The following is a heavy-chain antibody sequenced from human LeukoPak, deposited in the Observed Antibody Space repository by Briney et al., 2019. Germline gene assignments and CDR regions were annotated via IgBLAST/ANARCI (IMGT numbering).Heavy chain of an antibody. J-gene: IGHJ4*02. V-gene: IGHV3-23*01. CDR2: ISCSGGST. CDR3: AKGSSWGGRYYFDY. Sequence: PGGSLRLSCAASGFTFSSYAMSWLRQAPGKGLEWFSAISCSGGSTYYADSVKGRFTISRDNSKNTLYLQMNSLRAEDTAVYYCAKGSSWGGRYYFDYWGQGTLVTVSS. D-gene: IGHD3-16*01. CDR1: GFTFSSYA.